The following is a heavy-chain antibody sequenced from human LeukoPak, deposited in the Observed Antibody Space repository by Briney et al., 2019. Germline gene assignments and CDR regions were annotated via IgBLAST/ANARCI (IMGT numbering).Heavy chain of an antibody. D-gene: IGHD7-27*01. CDR1: GFTFSDSY. V-gene: IGHV3-11*04. CDR3: GRGHWGLDY. J-gene: IGHJ4*02. Sequence: GGSLSLSCAASGFTFSDSYMTWIRQAPGKGLEWVSFISNTGDSIYYADSVKGRFTTSRDNAKSSLSLQMNSLRAEDTAVYYCGRGHWGLDYWGQGALVTVSS. CDR2: ISNTGDSI.